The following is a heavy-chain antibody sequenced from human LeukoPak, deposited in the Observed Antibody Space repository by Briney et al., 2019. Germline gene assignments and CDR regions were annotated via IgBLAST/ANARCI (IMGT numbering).Heavy chain of an antibody. D-gene: IGHD2-2*01. CDR3: ARGPRVRGYCSSTSCSSFDY. V-gene: IGHV4-39*07. CDR1: GGSISTSNYY. Sequence: PSETLSLTCTVSGGSISTSNYYWGWIRQPPGKGLEWIGNIFYSGSTNYNPSLKSRVTISVDTSKNHFSLKLSSVTAADTALYYCARGPRVRGYCSSTSCSSFDYWGQGTLVTVSS. J-gene: IGHJ4*02. CDR2: IFYSGST.